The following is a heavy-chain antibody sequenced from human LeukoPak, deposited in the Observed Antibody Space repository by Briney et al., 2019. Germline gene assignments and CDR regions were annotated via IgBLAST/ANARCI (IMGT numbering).Heavy chain of an antibody. V-gene: IGHV4-39*07. D-gene: IGHD3-9*01. J-gene: IGHJ4*02. CDR3: ARYYDILTPDY. CDR2: IYYSGST. Sequence: PSETLSPTCTVSGGSISSSSYYWGWIRQPPGKGLEWIGSIYYSGSTYYNPSLKSRVTISVDTSKNQFSLKLSSVTAADTAVYYCARYYDILTPDYWGQGTLVTVSS. CDR1: GGSISSSSYY.